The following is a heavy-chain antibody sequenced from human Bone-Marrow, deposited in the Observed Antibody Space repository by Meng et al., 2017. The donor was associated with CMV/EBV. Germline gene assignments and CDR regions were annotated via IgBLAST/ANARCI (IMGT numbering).Heavy chain of an antibody. CDR2: IYYSGST. CDR1: GGSISSSSYY. J-gene: IGHJ4*02. V-gene: IGHV4-39*07. D-gene: IGHD1-1*01. CDR3: ARRGERDY. Sequence: GSLRLSCTVSGGSISSSSYYWGWIRQPPGKGLEWIGSIYYSGSTNYNPSLKSRVTISVDTSKNQFSLKLSSVTAADTAVYYWARRGERDYWGQGTLVTVSS.